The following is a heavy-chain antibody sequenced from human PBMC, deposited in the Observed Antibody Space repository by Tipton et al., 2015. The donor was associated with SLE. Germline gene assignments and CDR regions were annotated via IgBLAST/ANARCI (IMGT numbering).Heavy chain of an antibody. V-gene: IGHV5-51*03. J-gene: IGHJ4*02. D-gene: IGHD4-11*01. Sequence: QLVQSGAEVKKPGESLKISCKASGYSFTIYPGDSDTRYSPSFQGQVTISADKSISTAYLQWSSLKASDTAMYYCARSMTRRDYFDYWGQGTLVTVSS. CDR2: YPGDSDT. CDR1: GYSFT. CDR3: ARSMTRRDYFDY.